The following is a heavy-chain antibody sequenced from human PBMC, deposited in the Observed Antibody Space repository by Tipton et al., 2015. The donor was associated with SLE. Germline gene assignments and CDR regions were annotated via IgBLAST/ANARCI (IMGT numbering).Heavy chain of an antibody. V-gene: IGHV1-2*02. D-gene: IGHD7-27*01. J-gene: IGHJ3*02. CDR2: INPNSGGT. CDR3: ARSLTGDGGAFDI. CDR1: GYTFTGYY. Sequence: QSGPEVKKPGASVKVSCKASGYTFTGYYMHWVRQAPGQGLEWMGWINPNSGGTNYAQKFQGRVTMTRDTSISTAYMELSRLRSDDTAVYYCARSLTGDGGAFDIWGQGTMVTVSS.